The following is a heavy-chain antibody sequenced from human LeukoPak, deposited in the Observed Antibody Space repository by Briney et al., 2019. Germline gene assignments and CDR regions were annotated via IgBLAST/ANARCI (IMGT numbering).Heavy chain of an antibody. CDR1: GYTFTGYY. CDR3: ARDLLEGDSSGLIDY. Sequence: ASVKVSCKASGYTFTGYYMHWVRQAPGQGLEWMGWINPNSGGTNYAQKFQGRVTMTRNTSISTAYMELSRLRSDDTAVYYCARDLLEGDSSGLIDYWGQGTLVTVSS. D-gene: IGHD3-22*01. CDR2: INPNSGGT. V-gene: IGHV1-2*02. J-gene: IGHJ4*02.